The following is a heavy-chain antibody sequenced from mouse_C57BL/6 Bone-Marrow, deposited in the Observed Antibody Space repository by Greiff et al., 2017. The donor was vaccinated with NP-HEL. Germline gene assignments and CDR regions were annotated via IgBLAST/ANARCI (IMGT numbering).Heavy chain of an antibody. CDR3: ARQRGRTGLCAY. D-gene: IGHD4-1*01. V-gene: IGHV5-6*01. CDR1: GFTFSSYG. Sequence: EVKLVESGGDLVKPGGSLKLSCAASGFTFSSYGMSWVRQTPDKRLEWVATISSGGSYTYYPDSVKGRFTISRDNAKNTLYLQMSSLKSEDTAMYYCARQRGRTGLCAYGGQGTLVTVSA. J-gene: IGHJ3*01. CDR2: ISSGGSYT.